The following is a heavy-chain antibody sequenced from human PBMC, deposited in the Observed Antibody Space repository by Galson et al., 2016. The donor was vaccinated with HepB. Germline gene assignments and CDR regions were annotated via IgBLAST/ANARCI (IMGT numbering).Heavy chain of an antibody. J-gene: IGHJ4*02. CDR1: GFSLTTSGVG. CDR2: IYWDDDK. Sequence: PALVKPTQTLTLTCTFSGFSLTTSGVGVGWIRQPPGKALEWLGFIYWDDDKRYSPSLKSRLTITKDTSKSRVVLTMTNMYPVDTATYYCAHTVRRDGYNFSPFDYWGQGTLVTVSS. V-gene: IGHV2-5*02. CDR3: AHTVRRDGYNFSPFDY. D-gene: IGHD5-24*01.